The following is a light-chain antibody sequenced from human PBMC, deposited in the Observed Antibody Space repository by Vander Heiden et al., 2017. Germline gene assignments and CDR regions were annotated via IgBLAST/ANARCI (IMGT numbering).Light chain of an antibody. J-gene: IGLJ2*01. Sequence: TISCSGSSSNIGSNYVYWYQQLPGTAPKLLIYSNNQRPSGVPDRFSGSKSGPSASLAIIGLRSEDEADYYCSAWDDSLSGQGVFGGGTKLTVL. V-gene: IGLV1-47*02. CDR3: SAWDDSLSGQGV. CDR2: SNN. CDR1: SSNIGSNY.